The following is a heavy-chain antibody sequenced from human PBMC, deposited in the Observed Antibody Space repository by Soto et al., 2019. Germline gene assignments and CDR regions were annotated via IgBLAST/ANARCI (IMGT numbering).Heavy chain of an antibody. CDR2: INAGNGNT. Sequence: ASVKVSCKASGYTFTSYAMHWVRQAPGQSLEWMGWINAGNGNTKYSQKFQGRATITRDTSASTAYMELSSLRSEDTAVYYCARDPSYYGMDVWGQGTTVTVSS. J-gene: IGHJ6*02. CDR3: ARDPSYYGMDV. V-gene: IGHV1-3*01. CDR1: GYTFTSYA.